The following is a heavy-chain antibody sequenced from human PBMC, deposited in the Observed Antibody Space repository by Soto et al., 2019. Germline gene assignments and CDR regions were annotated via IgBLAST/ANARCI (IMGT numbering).Heavy chain of an antibody. CDR3: ANTRQPPRLRHNWFDP. D-gene: IGHD6-25*01. Sequence: VELLESGGGLVQPGGSLRLSCAASGFTFSSYAMSWVRQAPGKGLEWVSTITGRGTGTYYADSVKGRFTVSRDDSNSTVFLQMYSLRAEDTAVYYCANTRQPPRLRHNWFDPWGQGALVTVSS. CDR1: GFTFSSYA. J-gene: IGHJ5*02. V-gene: IGHV3-23*01. CDR2: ITGRGTGT.